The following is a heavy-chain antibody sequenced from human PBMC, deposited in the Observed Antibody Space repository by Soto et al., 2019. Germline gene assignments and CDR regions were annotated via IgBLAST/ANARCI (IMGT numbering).Heavy chain of an antibody. CDR3: ARGRTYCSSTSCRDKYYFDY. J-gene: IGHJ4*02. CDR2: ISSSSSTI. Sequence: GGSLRLSCAASGFTFSSYSMNWVRQAPGKGLEWVSYISSSSSTIYYADSVKGRFTISRDNAKNSLYLQMNSLRAEDTAVYYCARGRTYCSSTSCRDKYYFDYWGQGTLVTVSS. D-gene: IGHD2-2*01. CDR1: GFTFSSYS. V-gene: IGHV3-48*01.